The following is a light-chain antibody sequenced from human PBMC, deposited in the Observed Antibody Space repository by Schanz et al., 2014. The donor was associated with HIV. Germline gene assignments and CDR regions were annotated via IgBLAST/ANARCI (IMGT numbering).Light chain of an antibody. CDR1: SSNIGAGFH. CDR2: RNT. Sequence: QSVLTQPPSMSRAPGQRVTISCTGSSSNIGAGFHVQWYQQLPGTAPRLLIYRNTNRPSGVPDRFSGSKSGTSASLAITGLQAEDEANYYCQCYDSSLSDVVFGGGTKLTVL. J-gene: IGLJ2*01. CDR3: QCYDSSLSDVV. V-gene: IGLV1-40*01.